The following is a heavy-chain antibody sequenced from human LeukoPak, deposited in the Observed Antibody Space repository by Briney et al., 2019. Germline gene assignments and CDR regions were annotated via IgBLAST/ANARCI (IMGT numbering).Heavy chain of an antibody. Sequence: SETLSITCTVSGGSISSGGYYWSWIRQHPGKGLEWIGYIYYSGSTYYNPSLKSRVTISVDTSKNQFSLKLSSVTAADTAVYYCASSPLKWPRRINWGQGTLVTVSS. CDR2: IYYSGST. J-gene: IGHJ4*02. CDR3: ASSPLKWPRRIN. V-gene: IGHV4-31*03. D-gene: IGHD2-15*01. CDR1: GGSISSGGYY.